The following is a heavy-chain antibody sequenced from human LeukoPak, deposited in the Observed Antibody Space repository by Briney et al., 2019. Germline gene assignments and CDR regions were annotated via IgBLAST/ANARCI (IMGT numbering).Heavy chain of an antibody. CDR1: GGTFSSYA. J-gene: IGHJ4*02. CDR2: IIPIFGTA. CDR3: ARYSVDSSGYYRYYFDY. Sequence: GASVKVSCKASGGTFSSYAISWVRQAPGQGLEWMGGIIPIFGTANYAQKFQGRVTITTDESTSTAYMELSSLRSEDTAVYYCARYSVDSSGYYRYYFDYWGQGTLVTVSS. D-gene: IGHD3-22*01. V-gene: IGHV1-69*05.